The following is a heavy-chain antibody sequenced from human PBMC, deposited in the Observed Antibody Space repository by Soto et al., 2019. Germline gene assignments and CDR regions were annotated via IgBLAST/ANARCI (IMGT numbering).Heavy chain of an antibody. D-gene: IGHD6-13*01. J-gene: IGHJ5*02. CDR1: GGSIISGGYY. V-gene: IGHV4-30-4*01. Sequence: PLEILSLTCTVSGGSIISGGYYWSWIRQPPGKGLEWIGYIYYSGSTYYNPSLKSRVTISVDTSKNQFSLKLSSVTAADTAVYYCARERPDGSRLDPWGQGTLVTVSS. CDR3: ARERPDGSRLDP. CDR2: IYYSGST.